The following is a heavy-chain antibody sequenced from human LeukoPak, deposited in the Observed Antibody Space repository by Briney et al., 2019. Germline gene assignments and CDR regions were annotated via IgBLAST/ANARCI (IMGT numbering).Heavy chain of an antibody. CDR2: IYTSGST. J-gene: IGHJ5*02. Sequence: PSETLSLTCTVSGGSISSYYWSWIRQPAGKGLEWIGRIYTSGSTNYNPSLKSRVTTSVDTSKNQFSLKLSSVTAADTAVYYCARAGYSSSWDNWFDPWGQGTLVTVSS. D-gene: IGHD6-13*01. V-gene: IGHV4-4*07. CDR3: ARAGYSSSWDNWFDP. CDR1: GGSISSYY.